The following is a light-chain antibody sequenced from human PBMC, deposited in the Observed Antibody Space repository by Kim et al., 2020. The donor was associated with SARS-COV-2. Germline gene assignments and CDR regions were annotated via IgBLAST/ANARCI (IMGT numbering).Light chain of an antibody. V-gene: IGKV3-20*01. CDR1: QSIISSY. J-gene: IGKJ4*01. CDR2: GAS. Sequence: APGEKATPSGQPSQSIISSYLAWYQQKPGQDPRLLISGASSRATGIPDRFSGSGSGTDFTLTISRLEPEDFAVYSCQQFGTSAVTFGGGTKVDIK. CDR3: QQFGTSAVT.